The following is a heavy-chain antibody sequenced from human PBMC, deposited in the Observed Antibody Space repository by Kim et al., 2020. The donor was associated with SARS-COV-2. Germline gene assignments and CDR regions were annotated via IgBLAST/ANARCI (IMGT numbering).Heavy chain of an antibody. V-gene: IGHV3-30*01. D-gene: IGHD3-3*01. J-gene: IGHJ4*02. Sequence: SVKGRFTISRDNSKNTLYLQMNSLRAEDTAVYYCARNYDVWSGLKGVFDYWGQGTLVTVSS. CDR3: ARNYDVWSGLKGVFDY.